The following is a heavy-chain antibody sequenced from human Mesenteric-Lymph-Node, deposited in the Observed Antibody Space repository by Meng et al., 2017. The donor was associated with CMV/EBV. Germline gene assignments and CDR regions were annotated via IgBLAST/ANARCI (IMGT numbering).Heavy chain of an antibody. CDR2: IYSGGST. CDR3: ARDSYWGIQYYFDY. J-gene: IGHJ4*02. V-gene: IGHV3-66*01. Sequence: GGSLRLSCAASGFTVSSNYMSWVRQAPGKGLEWVSVIYSGGSTYYADSVKGRFTISRDNSKNTLYLQMNSLRAEDTAVYYCARDSYWGIQYYFDYWGQGTLVTVSS. CDR1: GFTVSSNY. D-gene: IGHD7-27*01.